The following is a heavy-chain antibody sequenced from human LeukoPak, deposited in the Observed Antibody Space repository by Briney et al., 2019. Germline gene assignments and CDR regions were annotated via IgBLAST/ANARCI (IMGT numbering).Heavy chain of an antibody. CDR3: ARGLLIAAAGSFDS. J-gene: IGHJ4*02. CDR1: GGSISSSNW. Sequence: SETLSLTCAVSGGSISSSNWWSWVRQPPGKGLEWMGEIYHSGSTNYNPSLNRRVTISVGKSKKQFSLTLSPVPAPDTAVYYCARGLLIAAAGSFDSSGQGTPLTVSS. D-gene: IGHD6-13*01. V-gene: IGHV4-4*02. CDR2: IYHSGST.